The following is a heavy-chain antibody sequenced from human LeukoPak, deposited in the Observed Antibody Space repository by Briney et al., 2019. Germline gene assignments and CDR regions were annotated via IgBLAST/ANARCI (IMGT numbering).Heavy chain of an antibody. CDR3: TTRGDYVDY. CDR2: IKPKTDGGTT. J-gene: IGHJ4*02. Sequence: GGSLRLSCATSGFTFSSAWMSWVRQAPGRGLEWVGRIKPKTDGGTTDHAAPVKGRFTMSRDDSKNALYLQMNSLKTEDTAVYYCTTRGDYVDYWGQGTLVTVSS. CDR1: GFTFSSAW. V-gene: IGHV3-15*01. D-gene: IGHD3-10*01.